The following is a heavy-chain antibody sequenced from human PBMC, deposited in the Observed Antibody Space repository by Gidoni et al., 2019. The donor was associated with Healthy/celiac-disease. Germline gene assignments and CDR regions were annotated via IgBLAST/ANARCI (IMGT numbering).Heavy chain of an antibody. Sequence: ASGYTFTGYYMHWVRQAPGQGLEWMGWVNPNSGGTNYAQKFQGRVTMTRDTSISTAYMELSRLRSDDTAVYYCARGEFTYYYDSSGYWFDPWGQGTLVNVSS. D-gene: IGHD3-22*01. CDR2: VNPNSGGT. CDR3: ARGEFTYYYDSSGYWFDP. V-gene: IGHV1-2*02. CDR1: GYTFTGYY. J-gene: IGHJ5*02.